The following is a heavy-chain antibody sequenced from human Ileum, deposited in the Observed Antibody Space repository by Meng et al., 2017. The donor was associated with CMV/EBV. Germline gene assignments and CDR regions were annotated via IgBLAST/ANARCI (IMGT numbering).Heavy chain of an antibody. CDR2: VYYSGTT. Sequence: QVQLQQWGAGLLKPSETLSLTCTASGGSTTSSTYYWGWIRQPPGKGLEWIGSVYYSGTTYYNPSLKSRVNMSIDTSKNRFSLKLSSATAADTAVYYCARNVGFYSSQIAYWGQGALVTVSS. V-gene: IGHV4-39*07. J-gene: IGHJ4*02. CDR3: ARNVGFYSSQIAY. D-gene: IGHD3-3*01. CDR1: GGSTTSSTYY.